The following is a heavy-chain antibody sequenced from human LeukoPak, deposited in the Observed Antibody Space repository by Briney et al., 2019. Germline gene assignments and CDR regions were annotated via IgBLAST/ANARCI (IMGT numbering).Heavy chain of an antibody. Sequence: SGTLSLTCAVYGGSFSGYYWSWIRQPPGKGLEWIGEINHSGSTNYNPSLKSRVTISVDTSKNQFSLKLSSVTAADTAVYYCARLADTAMVRVYYFDYWGQGTLVTVSS. J-gene: IGHJ4*02. D-gene: IGHD5-18*01. CDR3: ARLADTAMVRVYYFDY. V-gene: IGHV4-34*01. CDR1: GGSFSGYY. CDR2: INHSGST.